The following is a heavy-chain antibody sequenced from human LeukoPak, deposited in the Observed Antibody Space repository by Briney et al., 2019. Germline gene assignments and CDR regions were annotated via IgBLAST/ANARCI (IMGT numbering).Heavy chain of an antibody. CDR2: ISSGSSAI. CDR3: ARSGYYFGFDP. Sequence: GGSLRLSCAASGFTFSSYSMDWVRQAPGKGLEWISYISSGSSAIFYADSVKGRFTISRDNAKNTLYLQMTSLRAEDTAVYYCARSGYYFGFDPWGQGTLATVSS. V-gene: IGHV3-48*04. J-gene: IGHJ5*01. CDR1: GFTFSSYS. D-gene: IGHD3-22*01.